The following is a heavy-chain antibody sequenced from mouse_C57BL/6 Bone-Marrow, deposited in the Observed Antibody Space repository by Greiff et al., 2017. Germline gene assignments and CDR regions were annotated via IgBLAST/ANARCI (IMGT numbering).Heavy chain of an antibody. CDR2: IYPGSGST. Sequence: QVQLQQPGAELVKPGASVKMSCKASGYTFTSYWITWVKQRPGQGLEWIGDIYPGSGSTNYNAKFKRKATLTVATSSSTAYMPLSSLTSEDSAVYYCASTGTWFADWGQGTLVTVSA. J-gene: IGHJ3*01. CDR3: ASTGTWFAD. V-gene: IGHV1-55*01. CDR1: GYTFTSYW. D-gene: IGHD4-1*02.